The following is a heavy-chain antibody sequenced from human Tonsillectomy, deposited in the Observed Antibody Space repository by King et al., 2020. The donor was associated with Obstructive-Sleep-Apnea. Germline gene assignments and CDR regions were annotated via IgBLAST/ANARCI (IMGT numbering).Heavy chain of an antibody. D-gene: IGHD3-22*01. Sequence: VQLVESGGGLVKPGGALRLSCAASGFTFSNAWMSWVRQAPGKGLEWGGRIKSKTDGGTTDYAAPVKVRFTISRDYSKNTPYLQMNSLKTEDTAVYYCTTEYYYDSSGYYYVWGYFDYWGQGTLVTVSS. CDR2: IKSKTDGGTT. CDR3: TTEYYYDSSGYYYVWGYFDY. V-gene: IGHV3-15*01. J-gene: IGHJ4*02. CDR1: GFTFSNAW.